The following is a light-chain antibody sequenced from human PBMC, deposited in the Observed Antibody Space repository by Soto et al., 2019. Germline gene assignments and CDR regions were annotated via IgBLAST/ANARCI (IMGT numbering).Light chain of an antibody. J-gene: IGLJ1*01. Sequence: QSVLTQPPSASGSPGQSVTISCTGTPSDVGGYLSVSWYQQHPGKAPKLIIFEVSRRPSGVPDRFSASKSGSTAFLTVSGLQAEDGAEYYCSSYAGFNNYLFGSGTKVTVL. CDR2: EVS. V-gene: IGLV2-8*01. CDR1: PSDVGGYLS. CDR3: SSYAGFNNYL.